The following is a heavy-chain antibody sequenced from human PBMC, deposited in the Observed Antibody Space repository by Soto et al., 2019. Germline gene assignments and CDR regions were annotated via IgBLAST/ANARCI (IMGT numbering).Heavy chain of an antibody. J-gene: IGHJ4*02. CDR2: IYYSGST. CDR3: ARASKHPKEISFFDY. D-gene: IGHD2-21*01. Sequence: PSETLSLTCTVSGGSISSYYWSWIRQPPGKGLEWIGYIYYSGSTNYNPSLKSRVTISVDTSKNQFSLKLSSVTAADTAVYYCARASKHPKEISFFDYWGQGTRVTVSS. CDR1: GGSISSYY. V-gene: IGHV4-59*01.